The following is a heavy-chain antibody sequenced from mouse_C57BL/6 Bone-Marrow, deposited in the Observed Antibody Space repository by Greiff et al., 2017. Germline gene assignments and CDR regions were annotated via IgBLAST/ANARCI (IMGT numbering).Heavy chain of an antibody. CDR2: IYPRSGNT. V-gene: IGHV1-81*01. CDR3: AREGGCPAYFDC. CDR1: GYTFTSYG. Sequence: QVQLKESGAELARPGASVKLSCKASGYTFTSYGISWVKQRTGQGLEWIGEIYPRSGNTYYNEKFKGKATLTATKYSSTAYMELRSLTSEDSAVYVCAREGGCPAYFDCWGQGTTLTVSS. J-gene: IGHJ2*01.